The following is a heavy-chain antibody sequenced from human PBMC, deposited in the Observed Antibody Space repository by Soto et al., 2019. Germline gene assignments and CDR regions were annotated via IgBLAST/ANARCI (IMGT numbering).Heavy chain of an antibody. J-gene: IGHJ5*02. CDR1: GFTFSNYA. Sequence: LRLSCAASGFTFSNYAMSWVRQTPGKGLQWVSAISGSGDNTYYADSMRGRFTISRDNSKNTLYLQMNSLRAEDTAMYCCAKESGVQNNYVVPCCHAPLFTVFS. V-gene: IGHV3-23*01. CDR2: ISGSGDNT. CDR3: AKESGVQNNYVVP. D-gene: IGHD2-8*01.